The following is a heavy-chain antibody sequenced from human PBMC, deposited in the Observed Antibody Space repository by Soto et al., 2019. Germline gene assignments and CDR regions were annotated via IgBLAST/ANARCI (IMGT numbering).Heavy chain of an antibody. CDR1: GSSISNSTYY. D-gene: IGHD2-21*01. J-gene: IGHJ5*02. V-gene: IGHV4-39*01. CDR3: TRHVVSVTIWRGNWFDP. CDR2: VDYSGES. Sequence: SETLSLPCSVPGSSISNSTYYWGWIRQSPGKGLEWIASVDYSGESYKNPSLRRRVTVPVDTSKNQLSLKVSFVTAADTAIYYCTRHVVSVTIWRGNWFDPWGQGTQVTVSS.